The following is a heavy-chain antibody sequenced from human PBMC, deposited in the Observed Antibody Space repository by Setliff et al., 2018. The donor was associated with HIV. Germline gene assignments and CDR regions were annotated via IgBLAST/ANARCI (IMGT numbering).Heavy chain of an antibody. Sequence: ASVKVSCKASGYTFTAYYMHWVRQAPGQGLEWMGWINPNNGGTKYAQKFQGRVTMTTDTSISTAYMELSRLRSDDTAVYFCARGADHFDTSGYYSFFDPWGQGTLVTVSS. J-gene: IGHJ5*02. D-gene: IGHD3-22*01. CDR2: INPNNGGT. CDR1: GYTFTAYY. V-gene: IGHV1-2*02. CDR3: ARGADHFDTSGYYSFFDP.